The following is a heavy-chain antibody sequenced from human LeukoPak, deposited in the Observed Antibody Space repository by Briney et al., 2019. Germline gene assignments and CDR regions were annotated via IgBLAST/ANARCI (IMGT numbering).Heavy chain of an antibody. CDR2: IYYSGST. CDR1: GVSISSSSYY. D-gene: IGHD3-22*01. J-gene: IGHJ3*02. Sequence: PSETLSLTCTVSGVSISSSSYYWGWIRQPPGKRLEWIGSIYYSGSTYYNPSLKSRVTISVDTSKNQFSLKLSSVTAADTAVYYCAIPDNDSSGYYSTQSHAFDIWGQGTMVTVSS. CDR3: AIPDNDSSGYYSTQSHAFDI. V-gene: IGHV4-39*01.